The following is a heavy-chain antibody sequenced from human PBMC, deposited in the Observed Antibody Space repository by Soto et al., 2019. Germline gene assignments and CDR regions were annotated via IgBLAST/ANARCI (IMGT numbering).Heavy chain of an antibody. V-gene: IGHV3-30*18. Sequence: QVQLVESGGGVVQPGRSLRLSCAASGFTFSTYGMHWVRQAPGKGLEWVAVISYDGVNKYYADSVKGRFTISRDNSKNTLYLQMNSLRAEDTAVYYCAKSVYNWNDGFFDYWGQGTLVTDSS. CDR1: GFTFSTYG. J-gene: IGHJ4*02. CDR2: ISYDGVNK. D-gene: IGHD1-1*01. CDR3: AKSVYNWNDGFFDY.